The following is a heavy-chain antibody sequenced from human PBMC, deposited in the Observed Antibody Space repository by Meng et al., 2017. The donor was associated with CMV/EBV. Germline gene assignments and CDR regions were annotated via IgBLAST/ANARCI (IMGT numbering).Heavy chain of an antibody. Sequence: ASGYTFTTYAINWMRQAAGQGLGWMEWISPCNGDTAAAQGLQDRVAMTTDTSTSTAYMGLRGLRSDDTAVYFCARGRATVPHDAFDIWGQGTMVTVSS. V-gene: IGHV1-18*01. CDR2: ISPCNGDT. CDR3: ARGRATVPHDAFDI. D-gene: IGHD4-11*01. CDR1: GYTFTTYA. J-gene: IGHJ3*02.